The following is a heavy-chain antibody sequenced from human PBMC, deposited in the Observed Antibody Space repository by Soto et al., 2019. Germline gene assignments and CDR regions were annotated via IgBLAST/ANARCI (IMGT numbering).Heavy chain of an antibody. CDR3: TRLISAVAARSS. CDR1: GYIFTDYC. V-gene: IGHV5-51*01. J-gene: IGHJ4*02. D-gene: IGHD2-15*01. CDR2: IYPGDSDT. Sequence: GESLKISCKGSGYIFTDYCISWVRQLPGQRPEWMGIIYPGDSDTRYSPSFKGQVTISADKSINTADLQWSSLVDSETAMEYWTRLISAVAARSSWGQGTRVTVCS.